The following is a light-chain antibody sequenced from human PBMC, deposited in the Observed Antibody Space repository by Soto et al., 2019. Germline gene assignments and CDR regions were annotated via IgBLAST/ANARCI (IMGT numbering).Light chain of an antibody. Sequence: SVLTQPASVSGSPGQSITISCTGTRTDVGGYNFVSWYQQHPGKAPKLIIYVVSNRPSGVSNRFSGSKSDNTASLTISGLQAEDEADYYCCSYVSSKTYVFGTGTKVTVL. J-gene: IGLJ1*01. CDR1: RTDVGGYNF. CDR3: CSYVSSKTYV. CDR2: VVS. V-gene: IGLV2-14*01.